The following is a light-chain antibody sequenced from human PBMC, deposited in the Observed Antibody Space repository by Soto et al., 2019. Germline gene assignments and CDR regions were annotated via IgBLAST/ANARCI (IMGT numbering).Light chain of an antibody. CDR2: AAS. Sequence: EIVMTQSPATLSVSPGERATLSCRASQSVGSSLAWYQQKPGQAPRLLIYAASNRATGIPARFSGSGSGTDFTLTISSLEPEDFAVYYCQQRDIWPWTFGQGTKVDIK. V-gene: IGKV3-11*01. CDR3: QQRDIWPWT. J-gene: IGKJ1*01. CDR1: QSVGSS.